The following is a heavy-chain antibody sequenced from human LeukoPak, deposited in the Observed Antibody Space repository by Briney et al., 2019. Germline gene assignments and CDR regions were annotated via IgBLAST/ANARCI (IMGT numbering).Heavy chain of an antibody. Sequence: SETLSLTCTVSGYSISSGYYWGWIRQPPGQGLEWIAEINRSGSPNYNPSLKSRVTISVDTSENQFSLKLSSVTAADTAVYYCARDSSGGRGAPYYYYMDVWGKGTTVTVSS. V-gene: IGHV4-38-2*02. CDR3: ARDSSGGRGAPYYYYMDV. CDR1: GYSISSGYY. CDR2: INRSGSP. D-gene: IGHD2-15*01. J-gene: IGHJ6*03.